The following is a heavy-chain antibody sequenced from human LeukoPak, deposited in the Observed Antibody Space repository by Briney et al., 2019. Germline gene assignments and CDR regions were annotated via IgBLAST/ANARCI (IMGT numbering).Heavy chain of an antibody. V-gene: IGHV1-69*05. CDR2: IIPIFGTA. CDR1: GGTFSSYA. J-gene: IGHJ6*02. CDR3: ARDLPLYCSGGSCIYGYYGMDV. Sequence: SVKVSCKASGGTFSSYAISWVRQAPGQGLEWMGGIIPIFGTANYAQKFQGRVTITTDESTSTAYMELRSLRSDDTAVYYCARDLPLYCSGGSCIYGYYGMDVWGQGTTVTVSS. D-gene: IGHD2-15*01.